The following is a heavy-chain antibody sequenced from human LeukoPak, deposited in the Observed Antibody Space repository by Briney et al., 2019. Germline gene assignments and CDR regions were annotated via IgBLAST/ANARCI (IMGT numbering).Heavy chain of an antibody. D-gene: IGHD2-15*01. Sequence: GGSLRLSCAASGFTFSSSAMSWVRQAPGGGRGWVSAISNNGGYTYYADSVQGRFTISRDNSKSTLCLQMNSVRAEDTAVYYCAKQLGYCSDGSCYFPYWGQGTLVTVSS. CDR1: GFTFSSSA. V-gene: IGHV3-23*01. CDR2: ISNNGGYT. J-gene: IGHJ4*02. CDR3: AKQLGYCSDGSCYFPY.